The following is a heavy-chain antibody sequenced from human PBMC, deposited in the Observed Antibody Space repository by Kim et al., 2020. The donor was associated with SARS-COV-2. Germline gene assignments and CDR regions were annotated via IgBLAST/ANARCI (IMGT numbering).Heavy chain of an antibody. J-gene: IGHJ6*02. D-gene: IGHD1-1*01. CDR2: IYYSGST. Sequence: SETLSLTCTVSGGSISSSSYYWGWVRQPPGKGLEWIGSIYYSGSTYYNPSLKSRVTISVDTSKNQFSLKLSSVTAADTAVYYCATLGRYPYGMDVWGQGTTVTVSS. V-gene: IGHV4-39*01. CDR1: GGSISSSSYY. CDR3: ATLGRYPYGMDV.